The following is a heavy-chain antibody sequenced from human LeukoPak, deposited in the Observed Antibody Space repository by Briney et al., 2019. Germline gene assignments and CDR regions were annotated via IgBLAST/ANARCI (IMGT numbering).Heavy chain of an antibody. CDR2: IYGGGST. Sequence: GGSLRLSCAASGFTVSSNYMSWVRQAPGKGLEWVSVIYGGGSTYYADSVKGRFTISRDNSKNTLYLQMNSLRAEDTAVYYCARDHDGSGFDYWGQGTLVTVSS. V-gene: IGHV3-53*01. CDR3: ARDHDGSGFDY. CDR1: GFTVSSNY. J-gene: IGHJ4*02. D-gene: IGHD3-10*01.